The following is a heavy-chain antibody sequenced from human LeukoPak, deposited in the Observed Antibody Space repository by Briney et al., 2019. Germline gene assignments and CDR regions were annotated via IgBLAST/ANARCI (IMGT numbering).Heavy chain of an antibody. CDR3: ARDPTWGSD. D-gene: IGHD7-27*01. CDR2: ISYSSSYI. Sequence: GGSLRLSCAASGFTFRTFAMSWVRQAPGKGLEWVSSISYSSSYIYYADSLKGRFTISRDNAKNSLYLQMNSLRAEDTAVYYCARDPTWGSDWGQGTLVTVSS. J-gene: IGHJ4*02. V-gene: IGHV3-21*01. CDR1: GFTFRTFA.